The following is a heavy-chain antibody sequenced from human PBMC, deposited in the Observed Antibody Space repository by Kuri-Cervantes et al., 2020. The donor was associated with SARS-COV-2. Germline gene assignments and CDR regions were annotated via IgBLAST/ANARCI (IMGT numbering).Heavy chain of an antibody. CDR2: VNHRGST. D-gene: IGHD4-17*01. V-gene: IGHV4-34*01. Sequence: SQTLSLTCAFYGESFSGYYWNWIRQSPGKGQEWIGEVNHRGSTNYNPSLKSRVTISVDTSSKQFSLHLGSVTAADTAVYYCARAYGFLRYIYYMDVWGRGTTVTVSS. CDR3: ARAYGFLRYIYYMDV. CDR1: GESFSGYY. J-gene: IGHJ6*03.